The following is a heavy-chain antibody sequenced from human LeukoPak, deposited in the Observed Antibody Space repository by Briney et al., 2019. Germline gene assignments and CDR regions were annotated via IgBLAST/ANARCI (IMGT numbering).Heavy chain of an antibody. Sequence: SETLSLTCTVSGGSISRYYWNWIRQPPGKGLEWIGYTYYSGSTNYNPSLKSRVTISVDTSKNQFSLNLNSVTAADTAVYYCARFESTVVTFDIWGQGTMVTVSS. D-gene: IGHD4-23*01. CDR2: TYYSGST. CDR1: GGSISRYY. CDR3: ARFESTVVTFDI. V-gene: IGHV4-59*01. J-gene: IGHJ3*02.